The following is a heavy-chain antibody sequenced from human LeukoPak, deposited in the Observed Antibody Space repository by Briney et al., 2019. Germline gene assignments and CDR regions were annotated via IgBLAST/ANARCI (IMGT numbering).Heavy chain of an antibody. CDR2: INRDGSER. V-gene: IGHV3-7*03. CDR3: ARRSAMDV. CDR1: GFTFSNYW. J-gene: IGHJ6*02. Sequence: LGGSLRLSCAASGFTFSNYWMTWVRQAPGKGLEWVADINRDGSERYYVDSVKGRFTISRDDAKSSLYLQMNSLRAEDTAVYYCARRSAMDVWGQGTTVIVFS.